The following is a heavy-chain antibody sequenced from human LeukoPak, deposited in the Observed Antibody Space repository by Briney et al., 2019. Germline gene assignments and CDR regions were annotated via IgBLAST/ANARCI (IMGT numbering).Heavy chain of an antibody. CDR1: GFTFTSSA. CDR2: IVVGSGNT. D-gene: IGHD1-26*01. CDR3: ARISLGAIWGYYYGMDG. J-gene: IGHJ6*02. V-gene: IGHV1-58*01. Sequence: ASVKLSCKASGFTFTSSAVQWVRQARGQRLEWIGWIVVGSGNTNYAQKFQERVTITRYLSTSTTYMELSSLRSEDTAVFYCARISLGAIWGYYYGMDGWGQGSTVTVS.